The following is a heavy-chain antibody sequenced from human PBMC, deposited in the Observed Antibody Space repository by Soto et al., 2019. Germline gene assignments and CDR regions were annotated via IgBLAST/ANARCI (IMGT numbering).Heavy chain of an antibody. V-gene: IGHV3-21*01. CDR3: ARVWFGELSYFDY. CDR2: ISSSSSYI. D-gene: IGHD3-10*01. CDR1: GFTFSSDS. J-gene: IGHJ4*02. Sequence: GGSLRLSCAASGFTFSSDSMNWVRQAPGKGLEWVSSISSSSSYIYYADSVKGRFTISRDNAKNSLYLQMNSLRAEDTAVYYCARVWFGELSYFDYWGQGTLVTVSS.